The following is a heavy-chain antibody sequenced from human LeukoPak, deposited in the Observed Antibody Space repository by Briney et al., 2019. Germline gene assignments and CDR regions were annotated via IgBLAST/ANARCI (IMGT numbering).Heavy chain of an antibody. CDR1: GGSISSYY. CDR3: ARLLIAVAGTDAFDI. Sequence: PSETLSLTCTVSGGSISSYYWGWIRQPAGKGLEWIGRIYTSGSTNYNPSLRSRVTMSVDTSKNQFSLKLSSVTAADTAVYYCARLLIAVAGTDAFDIWGQGTMVTVSS. D-gene: IGHD6-19*01. V-gene: IGHV4-4*07. J-gene: IGHJ3*02. CDR2: IYTSGST.